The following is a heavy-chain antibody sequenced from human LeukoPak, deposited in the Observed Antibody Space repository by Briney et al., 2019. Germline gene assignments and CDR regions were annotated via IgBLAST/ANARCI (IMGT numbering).Heavy chain of an antibody. J-gene: IGHJ6*03. V-gene: IGHV3-7*01. CDR2: IKQGGSEK. CDR1: GFTFSRYW. CDR3: ARVSITIFGVIRYYMDV. Sequence: GGSLRLSCAASGFTFSRYWMSWVRQAPGKGLEWVANIKQGGSEKYYVDSVKGRFTISRDNAKNSLYLQMNSLRAEDTAIYYCARVSITIFGVIRYYMDVWGKGTTVTVSS. D-gene: IGHD3-3*01.